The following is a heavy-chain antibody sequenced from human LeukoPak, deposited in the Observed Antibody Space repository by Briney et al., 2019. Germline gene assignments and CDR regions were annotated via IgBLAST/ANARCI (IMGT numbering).Heavy chain of an antibody. J-gene: IGHJ3*02. CDR1: GGSISGYY. D-gene: IGHD3-22*01. CDR2: IYTSGST. Sequence: SETLSLTCTVSGGSISGYYWSWIRQPAGKGLEWIGRIYTSGSTNYNPSLKSRVTMSVDTSKNQFSLKLSSVTAADTAVYYCARELRDSSGYYRDAFDIWGQGTMVTVSS. CDR3: ARELRDSSGYYRDAFDI. V-gene: IGHV4-4*07.